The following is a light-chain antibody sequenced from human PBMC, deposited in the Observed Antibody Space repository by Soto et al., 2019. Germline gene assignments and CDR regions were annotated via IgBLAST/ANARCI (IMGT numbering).Light chain of an antibody. J-gene: IGLJ1*01. V-gene: IGLV2-23*01. CDR2: EGS. CDR1: SSDVGSYKI. Sequence: QSALTQPASVSGSPGQSVTISCTGTSSDVGSYKIVSWYQQHPGKAPKLIIYEGSKRPSGVSNRFSGSKSGNTASLILSGLQAEDEADYYCFSYASSRTPYVFGTGTKLTVL. CDR3: FSYASSRTPYV.